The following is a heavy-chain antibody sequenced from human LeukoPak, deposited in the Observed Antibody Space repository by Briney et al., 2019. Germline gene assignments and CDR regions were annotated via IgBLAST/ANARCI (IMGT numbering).Heavy chain of an antibody. Sequence: SGTLSLTCAVYGGTFSDYYWSWVRQPPGKGLEWIGEINNSGSTNYNPYLKRRVTISVDTSKNQYSLKLISVTAADTAVYYGSRGRITKFNWFDPWGQGTLVTVSS. V-gene: IGHV4-34*01. CDR2: INNSGST. D-gene: IGHD1-1*01. CDR1: GGTFSDYY. CDR3: SRGRITKFNWFDP. J-gene: IGHJ5*02.